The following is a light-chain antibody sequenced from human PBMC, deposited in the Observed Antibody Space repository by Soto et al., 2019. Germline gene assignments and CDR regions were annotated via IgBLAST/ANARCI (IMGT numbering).Light chain of an antibody. V-gene: IGKV1-9*01. CDR3: QRLNSYPA. CDR1: QGISSY. CDR2: GAS. Sequence: DIQLTQSPSFLSASVGDRVTMTCRASQGISSYSAWYQQKPGKAPKLLIYGASTLQSGVPSRFSGSGFGTEFTLTISSLQPEDFATYYCQRLNSYPAFGPGTKVDIK. J-gene: IGKJ3*01.